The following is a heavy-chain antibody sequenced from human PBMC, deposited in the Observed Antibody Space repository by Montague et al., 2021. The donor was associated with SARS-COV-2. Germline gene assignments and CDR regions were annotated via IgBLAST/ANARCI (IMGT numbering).Heavy chain of an antibody. V-gene: IGHV4-61*02. J-gene: IGHJ6*02. Sequence: TLSLTCTVSGGSISSGKYYWSWIRQSAGKGLEWIGRMYTSGSTNYNPSLKSRVTISVDTSKNQFSLKLRSVTAADTAVYYCARDSPVGITISSWNYYGMDVWGQGTTVTVSS. CDR2: MYTSGST. D-gene: IGHD1-26*01. CDR3: ARDSPVGITISSWNYYGMDV. CDR1: GGSISSGKYY.